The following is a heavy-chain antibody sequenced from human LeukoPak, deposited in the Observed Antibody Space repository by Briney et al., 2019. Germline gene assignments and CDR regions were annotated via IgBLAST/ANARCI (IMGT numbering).Heavy chain of an antibody. D-gene: IGHD2-15*01. V-gene: IGHV3-74*01. CDR1: GFTFKLYW. CDR3: VRGGPSTWS. J-gene: IGHJ5*02. CDR2: INDDGSDA. Sequence: GGSLRLSCAASGFTFKLYWMHWVRQVPGKRPVWVSRINDDGSDAIYADSVRGRFTISRDDAKNTVYLQMNNLRAEDTAVYYCVRGGPSTWSWGQGTLVTVSS.